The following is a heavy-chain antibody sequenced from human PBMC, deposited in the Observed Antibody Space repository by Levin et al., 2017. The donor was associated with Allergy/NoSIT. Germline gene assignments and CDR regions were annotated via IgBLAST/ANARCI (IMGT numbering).Heavy chain of an antibody. V-gene: IGHV3-23*01. CDR2: ISGTTT. J-gene: IGHJ4*02. CDR1: GLTFSRYG. D-gene: IGHD6-19*01. Sequence: GESLKISCAASGLTFSRYGMNWVRQAPGKGLEWVSGISGTTTDYVDSVKGRFTIPRDNSKNTLYLQMNSQRAEDSAVYYCAGGIFGNGWSDWGQGTLVTVSS. CDR3: AGGIFGNGWSD.